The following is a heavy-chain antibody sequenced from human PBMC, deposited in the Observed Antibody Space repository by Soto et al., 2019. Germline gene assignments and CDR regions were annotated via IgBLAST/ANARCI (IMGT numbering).Heavy chain of an antibody. Sequence: QVQLQESGPGLVKPSQTLSLTCTVSGGSISSGGYYWSWIRQHPGKGLEWIGYIYYSGSTYYNPSLKSRVTISVDTSKNQFSLKLSSVTAADTAVYYCARDTLAGDAIDAFDIWGQGTMVTVSS. D-gene: IGHD7-27*01. V-gene: IGHV4-31*03. CDR2: IYYSGST. CDR1: GGSISSGGYY. CDR3: ARDTLAGDAIDAFDI. J-gene: IGHJ3*02.